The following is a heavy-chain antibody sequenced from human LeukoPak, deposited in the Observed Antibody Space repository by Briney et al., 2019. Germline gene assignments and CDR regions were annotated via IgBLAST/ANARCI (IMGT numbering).Heavy chain of an antibody. V-gene: IGHV4-34*01. D-gene: IGHD1-14*01. J-gene: IGHJ4*02. CDR3: ARVTGY. CDR1: GGSFSGYY. CDR2: INHSGST. Sequence: PSETLSLTCAVYGGSFSGYYWSWIRQPPGKGLEWIGEINHSGSTNYNPSLKSRVTISVDTSKNQFSLKLSSVTAADTAVYYCARVTGYWGQGTLVTVSS.